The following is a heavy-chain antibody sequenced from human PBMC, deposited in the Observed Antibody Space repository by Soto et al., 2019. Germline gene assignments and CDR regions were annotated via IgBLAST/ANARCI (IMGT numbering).Heavy chain of an antibody. CDR3: ARGSQIGSCTATSCPLFYYYGVDA. CDR2: VNYSGTS. CDR1: GGSFRGYY. V-gene: IGHV4-34*01. Sequence: QVQLHPWGAGMLKASETLSLSCAVYGGSFRGYYWTWIRQPPGTGLEWIGAVNYSGTSTYSPSLEGQVTISVDSSQNQFSMSVALSTVAHTAVYYCARGSQIGSCTATSCPLFYYYGVDAWGQGNTGTDSS. D-gene: IGHD2-2*01. J-gene: IGHJ6*02.